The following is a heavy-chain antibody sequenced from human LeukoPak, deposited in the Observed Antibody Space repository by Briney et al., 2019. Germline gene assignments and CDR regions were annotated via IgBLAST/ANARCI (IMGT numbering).Heavy chain of an antibody. V-gene: IGHV1-8*02. D-gene: IGHD6-6*01. Sequence: ASVKVSCKGSGYTLSNHAFSWVRQAPGQGLEWMGWMNPNSGNTGYAQKFQGRVTMTRNTSISTAYMELSSLRSEDTAVYYCASSGQLGYFDYWGQGTLVTVSS. CDR2: MNPNSGNT. CDR1: GYTLSNHA. J-gene: IGHJ4*02. CDR3: ASSGQLGYFDY.